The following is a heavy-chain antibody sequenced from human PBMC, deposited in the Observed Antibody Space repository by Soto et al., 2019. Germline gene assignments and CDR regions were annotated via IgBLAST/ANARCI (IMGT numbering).Heavy chain of an antibody. D-gene: IGHD4-4*01. V-gene: IGHV3-30*18. CDR2: ISYDGSNK. J-gene: IGHJ6*02. CDR1: GFTFSSYG. Sequence: GGSLRLSCAASGFTFSSYGMHWVRQAPGKGLEWVAVISYDGSNKYYADSVKGRFTISRDNSKNTLYLQMNSLRAEDTAVYYCAKDRHSNPFGYYYGMDVWGQGTTVTVSS. CDR3: AKDRHSNPFGYYYGMDV.